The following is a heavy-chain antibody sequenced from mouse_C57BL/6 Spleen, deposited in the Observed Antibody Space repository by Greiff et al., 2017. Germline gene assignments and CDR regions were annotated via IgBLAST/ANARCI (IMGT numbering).Heavy chain of an antibody. CDR2: IDPSDSYT. Sequence: QVQLQQPGAELVMPGASVKLSCKASGYTFTSYWMHWVKQRPGQGLEWIGEIDPSDSYTNYNQKFKGKSTLTVDKSSSTAYMQLSSLTSEDSAVYYWARSSSGGDFAYWGQGTLVTVSA. CDR3: ARSSSGGDFAY. V-gene: IGHV1-69*01. CDR1: GYTFTSYW. D-gene: IGHD3-2*02. J-gene: IGHJ3*01.